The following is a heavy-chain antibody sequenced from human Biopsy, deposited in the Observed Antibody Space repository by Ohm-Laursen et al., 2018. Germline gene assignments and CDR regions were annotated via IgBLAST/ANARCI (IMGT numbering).Heavy chain of an antibody. CDR3: ARLGSGDYFPTFFDF. V-gene: IGHV4-31*03. J-gene: IGHJ4*02. Sequence: TLSLTCTVSGVSINGGRYYWNWIRHHPGRGLERIGNIFYSENTYYNPPLKSRITISVDTSKNQFSLKLSSVTAADTAVYYCARLGSGDYFPTFFDFWGQGALVTVSS. CDR1: GVSINGGRYY. D-gene: IGHD5-12*01. CDR2: IFYSENT.